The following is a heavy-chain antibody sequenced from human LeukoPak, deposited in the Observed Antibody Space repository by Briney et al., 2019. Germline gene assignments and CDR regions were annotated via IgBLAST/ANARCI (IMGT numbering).Heavy chain of an antibody. J-gene: IGHJ4*02. Sequence: PSETLSLTCAVYGGSFSGYYWSWIRQPPGKGQEWIGEINHSGSTNYNPSLKSRVTISVDTSKNQFSLKLSSVTAADTAVYYCARMVRGVIYPYFDYWGQGTLVTVSS. CDR1: GGSFSGYY. D-gene: IGHD3-10*01. V-gene: IGHV4-34*01. CDR2: INHSGST. CDR3: ARMVRGVIYPYFDY.